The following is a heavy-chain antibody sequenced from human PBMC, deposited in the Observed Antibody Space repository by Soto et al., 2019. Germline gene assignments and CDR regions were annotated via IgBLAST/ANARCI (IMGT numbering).Heavy chain of an antibody. CDR1: GFTFSGSA. Sequence: GGSLRLSCAASGFTFSGSAMHWVRQASGKGLEWVGRIRSKANSYATAYAASVKGRFTISRDDSKNTAYLQMNSLKTEDTAVYYCTRQRIAAAGGYYYYGTDVWGQGTTVTVSS. CDR3: TRQRIAAAGGYYYYGTDV. D-gene: IGHD6-13*01. V-gene: IGHV3-73*01. J-gene: IGHJ6*02. CDR2: IRSKANSYAT.